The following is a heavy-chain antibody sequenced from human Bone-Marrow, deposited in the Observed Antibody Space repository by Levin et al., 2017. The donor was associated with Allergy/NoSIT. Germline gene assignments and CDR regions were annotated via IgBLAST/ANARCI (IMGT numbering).Heavy chain of an antibody. J-gene: IGHJ4*02. CDR2: ISWKSYRI. V-gene: IGHV3-9*01. D-gene: IGHD7-27*01. CDR3: AKGLNWGSPNSFDS. Sequence: SCAASGITFGEYAMHWVRQSPEKGLEWVSGISWKSYRIGYADSVKDRFTISRDNARNSLFLQMNSLTPEDTAFYYCAKGLNWGSPNSFDSWGRGTLVTVSS. CDR1: GITFGEYA.